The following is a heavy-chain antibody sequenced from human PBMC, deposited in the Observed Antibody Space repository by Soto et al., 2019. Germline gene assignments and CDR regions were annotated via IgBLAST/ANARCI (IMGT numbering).Heavy chain of an antibody. D-gene: IGHD5-18*01. CDR3: AAGDSSDTGDH. Sequence: ASVKVSCKASGDTLSQYGVSWVRQVPGKGLEWMGGTTAILGTRDYAQKFQGRMTITSDESTTTSYMELNSLTSDDTAVYYCAAGDSSDTGDHWGQGTLVTVSS. CDR1: GDTLSQYG. CDR2: TTAILGTR. J-gene: IGHJ4*02. V-gene: IGHV1-69*13.